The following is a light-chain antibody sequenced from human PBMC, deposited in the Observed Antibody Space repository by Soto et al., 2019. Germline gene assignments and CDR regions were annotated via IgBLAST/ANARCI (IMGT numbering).Light chain of an antibody. V-gene: IGLV7-46*01. J-gene: IGLJ7*01. Sequence: QTVVTQEPSLTVSPGGTVTLTCGSSTGDVTNGRWPYWFQQRPGQVPRTLIHDTSNKHSWTPARFSGSLLGGKAALTLSGAQPEDEAAYYCLLFYDGVAAFGGGTQLTVL. CDR2: DTS. CDR1: TGDVTNGRW. CDR3: LLFYDGVAA.